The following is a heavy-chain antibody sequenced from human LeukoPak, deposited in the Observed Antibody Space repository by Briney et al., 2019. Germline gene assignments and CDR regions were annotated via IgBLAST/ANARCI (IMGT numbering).Heavy chain of an antibody. D-gene: IGHD6-13*01. J-gene: IGHJ6*03. CDR2: ISGSGGST. CDR3: AKDGTSDSSSWYGGSNYYYYYMDV. CDR1: AFTYSNAW. V-gene: IGHV3-23*01. Sequence: GGSLRLSCAASAFTYSNAWMSWVRQAPGKGLEWVSAISGSGGSTYYADSVKGRFTISRDNSKNTLYLQMNSLRAEDTAVYYCAKDGTSDSSSWYGGSNYYYYYMDVWGKGTTVTVSS.